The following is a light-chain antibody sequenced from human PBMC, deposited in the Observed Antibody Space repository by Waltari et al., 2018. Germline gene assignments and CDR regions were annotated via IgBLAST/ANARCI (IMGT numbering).Light chain of an antibody. V-gene: IGKV3-11*01. J-gene: IGKJ4*01. CDR1: QSVSNY. CDR3: QQRSNWPLT. Sequence: SCRASQSVSNYLDWYQQKPGQAPRLLIYGATNRATGIPARFSGSGSGTDFTLTISSLEPEDFAVYYCQQRSNWPLTFGGGTKVEIK. CDR2: GAT.